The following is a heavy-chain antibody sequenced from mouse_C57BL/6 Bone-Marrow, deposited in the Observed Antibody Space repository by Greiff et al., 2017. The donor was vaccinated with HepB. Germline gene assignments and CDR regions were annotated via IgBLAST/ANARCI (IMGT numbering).Heavy chain of an antibody. Sequence: QVQLKESGPGLVQPSQSLSITCTVSGFSLTSYGVHWVRQSPGKGLEWLGVIWSGGSTDYNAAFISRLSISKNNSKSQVFFKMNSLQADDTAIYYCARGDGNYPAWVAYWGQGTLVTVSA. J-gene: IGHJ3*01. V-gene: IGHV2-2*01. CDR2: IWSGGST. CDR3: ARGDGNYPAWVAY. CDR1: GFSLTSYG. D-gene: IGHD2-1*01.